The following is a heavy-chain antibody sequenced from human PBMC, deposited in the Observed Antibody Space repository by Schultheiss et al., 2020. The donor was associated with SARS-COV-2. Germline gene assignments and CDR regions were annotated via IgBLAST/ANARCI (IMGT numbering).Heavy chain of an antibody. V-gene: IGHV1-69*13. J-gene: IGHJ6*02. Sequence: SVKVSCKASGGTFSTYAISWVRQAPGQGLEWMGGIIPMFGTANHAQKFQGRVTITADESTSTAYMELSSLRSDDTAVYYCASKPRRITIFGVVFSGMDVWGQGTTVTVSS. D-gene: IGHD3-3*01. CDR1: GGTFSTYA. CDR3: ASKPRRITIFGVVFSGMDV. CDR2: IIPMFGTA.